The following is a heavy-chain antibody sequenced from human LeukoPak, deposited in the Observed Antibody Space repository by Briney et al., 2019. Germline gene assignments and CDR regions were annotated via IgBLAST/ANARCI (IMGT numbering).Heavy chain of an antibody. CDR2: ISYDGSNK. V-gene: IGHV3-30*03. CDR1: GFTFSSYG. J-gene: IGHJ3*02. D-gene: IGHD4-17*01. Sequence: QPGRSLRLSCAASGFTFSSYGMHWVRQAPGKGLEWVAVISYDGSNKYYADSVKGRFTISRDNSKNTLYLQMNSLRAEDTAVYYCARHLSGDDIWGQGTMVTVSS. CDR3: ARHLSGDDI.